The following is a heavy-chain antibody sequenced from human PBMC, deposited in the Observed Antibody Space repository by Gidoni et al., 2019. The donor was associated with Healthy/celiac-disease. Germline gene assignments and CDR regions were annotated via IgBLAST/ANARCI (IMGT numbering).Heavy chain of an antibody. J-gene: IGHJ3*02. CDR3: ASRKRDYDFWSGYYTASDAFDI. Sequence: EVQLVESGGGLVQPGGSLRLSCAASGFTFSSYWKHWVRQAPGKGLVWVSRINSDGSSTSYADAGKGRFTISRDNAKNTLYLQMNSLRAEDTAVYYCASRKRDYDFWSGYYTASDAFDIWGQGTMVTVSS. CDR1: GFTFSSYW. CDR2: INSDGSST. D-gene: IGHD3-3*01. V-gene: IGHV3-74*01.